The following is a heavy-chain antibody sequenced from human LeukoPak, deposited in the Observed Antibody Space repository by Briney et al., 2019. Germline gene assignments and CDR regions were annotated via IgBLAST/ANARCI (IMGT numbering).Heavy chain of an antibody. J-gene: IGHJ4*02. V-gene: IGHV3-21*01. CDR1: GLTFSSYS. CDR3: ARVPHAMVRGAIITEFYFDY. CDR2: ISSSSNYI. Sequence: GGSLRLSCAASGLTFSSYSMNWVRQAPGKGLEWVSSISSSSNYIYYADSVKGRFTISRDNAKNSLYLQMNRLRAEDTAVYYCARVPHAMVRGAIITEFYFDYWGQGTLVTVSS. D-gene: IGHD3-10*01.